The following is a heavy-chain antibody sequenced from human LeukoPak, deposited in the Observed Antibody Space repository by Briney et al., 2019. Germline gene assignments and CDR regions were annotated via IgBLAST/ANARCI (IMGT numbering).Heavy chain of an antibody. J-gene: IGHJ4*02. D-gene: IGHD2-2*01. Sequence: GGSLRLSCAASGFTFSSYAMSWVRQAPGKGLEWVSVISGSAGSTYYADSVKGRFTISRDNSKNTLYLQMNSLRAEDTAVYYCAKDWGDIVVVPDTYFDYWGQGTLVTVSS. CDR2: ISGSAGST. CDR3: AKDWGDIVVVPDTYFDY. CDR1: GFTFSSYA. V-gene: IGHV3-23*01.